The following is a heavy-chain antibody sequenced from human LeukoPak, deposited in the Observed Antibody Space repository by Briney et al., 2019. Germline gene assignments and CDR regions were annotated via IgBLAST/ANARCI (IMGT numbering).Heavy chain of an antibody. D-gene: IGHD3-16*01. CDR1: GFTFNTYW. J-gene: IGHJ3*01. Sequence: GGSLRLSCAASGFTFNTYWMHWVRQGPGKGLVWVSRIDCDGSSASYADSVKGRFTISRDNAKNTLYLQMNSPRPEDTAVYFCVREAGGTYAFDVWGQGTMVTVSS. CDR2: IDCDGSSA. V-gene: IGHV3-74*01. CDR3: VREAGGTYAFDV.